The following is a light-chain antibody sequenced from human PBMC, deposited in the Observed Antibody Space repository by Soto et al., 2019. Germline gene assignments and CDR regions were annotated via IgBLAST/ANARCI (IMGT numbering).Light chain of an antibody. J-gene: IGLJ1*01. CDR3: SSYTGNANILYV. CDR2: EVT. V-gene: IGLV2-8*01. CDR1: SSDVGAYNY. Sequence: QSALIQPPSASGSPGQSVTISCTGTSSDVGAYNYVSWYQLHPGKAPKLIISEVTNRPSGVPDRFSGSKSGNTASLTVSGLPAEDADDYHCSSYTGNANILYVFGSGTKLTVL.